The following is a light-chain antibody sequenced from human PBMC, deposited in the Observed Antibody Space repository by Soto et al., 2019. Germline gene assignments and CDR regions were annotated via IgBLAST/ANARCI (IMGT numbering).Light chain of an antibody. Sequence: IVLTQCPGTLSLSPGERATLSCRAGQSVLSKYVAWYQHKHGQAPRLVIFGASTTATGIPDRFSGSVSGTDGTLTISRLETEDGAVYYCQQRINWPRTFGQGTKVDIK. CDR2: GAS. CDR1: QSVLSKY. CDR3: QQRINWPRT. J-gene: IGKJ1*01. V-gene: IGKV3D-20*02.